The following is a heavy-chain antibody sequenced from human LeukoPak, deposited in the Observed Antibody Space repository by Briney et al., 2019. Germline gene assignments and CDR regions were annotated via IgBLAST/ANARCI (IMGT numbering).Heavy chain of an antibody. Sequence: SVKVSCKASGYTFTSYGISWVRQAPGQGLEWMGGIIPIFGTANYAQKFQGRVTITADESTSTAYMELSSLRSEDTAVYYCARGLHGDYVYYFDYWGQGTLVTVSS. CDR1: GYTFTSYG. J-gene: IGHJ4*02. V-gene: IGHV1-69*13. CDR3: ARGLHGDYVYYFDY. CDR2: IIPIFGTA. D-gene: IGHD4-17*01.